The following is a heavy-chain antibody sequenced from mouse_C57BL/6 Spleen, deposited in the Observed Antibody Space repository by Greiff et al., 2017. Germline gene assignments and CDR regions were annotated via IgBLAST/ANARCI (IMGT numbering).Heavy chain of an antibody. D-gene: IGHD1-1*01. CDR1: GYTFTSYW. Sequence: QVQLQQPGPELVKPGASVKLSCKASGYTFTSYWMHWVKQRPGPSLEWIGNINPSNGGTTYNEKFKSKATLTVDKSSSTAYMQLSSLTSEDSAVYYCARLRRVDYWGQGTTLTVSS. CDR2: INPSNGGT. V-gene: IGHV1-53*01. J-gene: IGHJ2*01. CDR3: ARLRRVDY.